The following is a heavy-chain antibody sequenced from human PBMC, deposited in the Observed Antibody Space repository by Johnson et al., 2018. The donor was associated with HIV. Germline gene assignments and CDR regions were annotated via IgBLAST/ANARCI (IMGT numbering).Heavy chain of an antibody. Sequence: EVQLVESGGGLVQPGGSLRLSCAASGFTVSSYYMSWVRQAPGKGLEWVSVLFSGGTIYFADSVKGRFTISRDNSKNTLYLQMNSLRAEDTAVYYCARGGNYYDSSGYPHDAFDIWGQGTMVTVSS. J-gene: IGHJ3*02. CDR3: ARGGNYYDSSGYPHDAFDI. V-gene: IGHV3-66*01. CDR1: GFTVSSYY. D-gene: IGHD3-22*01. CDR2: LFSGGTI.